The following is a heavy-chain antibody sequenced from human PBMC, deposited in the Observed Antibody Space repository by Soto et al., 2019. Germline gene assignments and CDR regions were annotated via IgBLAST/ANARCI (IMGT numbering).Heavy chain of an antibody. D-gene: IGHD3-22*01. CDR3: ARDEKSYDSSGYYYY. Sequence: GMSLILSCATSGFTFSSYSRNWVRQAPGKGLEWVSSISSSSSYIDYADSVKGRFTISRDNAKNSLYMQMNSLRAEDQYVYYCARDEKSYDSSGYYYYWGQGTLVT. J-gene: IGHJ4*02. CDR2: ISSSSSYI. CDR1: GFTFSSYS. V-gene: IGHV3-21*01.